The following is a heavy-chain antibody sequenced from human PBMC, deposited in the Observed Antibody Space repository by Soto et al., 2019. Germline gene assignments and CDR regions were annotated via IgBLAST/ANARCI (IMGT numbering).Heavy chain of an antibody. CDR1: GYTLTELS. Sequence: ASVKVSCKVSGYTLTELSMHWVRQAPGKGLEWMGGFDPEDGETIYAQKFQGRVTMTEDTSTDTAYMELSSLRSEDTAVYYCATADGYSYGPFGYYYGMDVWGQGTTVTVSS. CDR3: ATADGYSYGPFGYYYGMDV. J-gene: IGHJ6*02. CDR2: FDPEDGET. V-gene: IGHV1-24*01. D-gene: IGHD5-18*01.